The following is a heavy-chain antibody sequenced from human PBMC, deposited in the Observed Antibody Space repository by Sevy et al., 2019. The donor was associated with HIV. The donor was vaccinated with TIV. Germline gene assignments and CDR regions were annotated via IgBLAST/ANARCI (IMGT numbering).Heavy chain of an antibody. CDR1: VYTFTSYY. J-gene: IGHJ4*02. Sequence: ASVKVSCKASVYTFTSYYMHWVRQAPGQGLEWMGIINPSGGSTSYAQKFQGRVTMTRDTSTSTVYMELSSLRSEDTAVYYGARASRSGWYWDYWGQGTLVTVSS. CDR2: INPSGGST. CDR3: ARASRSGWYWDY. D-gene: IGHD6-19*01. V-gene: IGHV1-46*01.